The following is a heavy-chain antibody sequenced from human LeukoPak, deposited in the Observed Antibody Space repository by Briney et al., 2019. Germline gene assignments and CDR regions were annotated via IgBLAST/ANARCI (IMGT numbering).Heavy chain of an antibody. CDR1: GGTFSSYA. Sequence: SVKVSCKASGGTFSSYAISWVRQAPGQGLEWMGGIIPIFGTANYAQEFQGRVTITTDESTSTAYMELSSLRSEDTAVYYCARARSSGWYWFDPWGQGTLVTVSP. J-gene: IGHJ5*02. V-gene: IGHV1-69*05. D-gene: IGHD6-19*01. CDR2: IIPIFGTA. CDR3: ARARSSGWYWFDP.